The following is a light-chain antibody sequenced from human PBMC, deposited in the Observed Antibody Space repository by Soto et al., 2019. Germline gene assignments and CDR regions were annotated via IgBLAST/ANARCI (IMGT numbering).Light chain of an antibody. CDR2: DVS. Sequence: QSVLTQPASVSGSPGQSITISCTGTSSDVGGYKYVSWYQQHPGKAPKLMIFDVSNRPSGVSNRFSGSKSGNTASLTISGVQAEDVVDYYSSPYTSSSTLVVFAGGTKLTV. J-gene: IGLJ2*01. CDR3: SPYTSSSTLVV. CDR1: SSDVGGYKY. V-gene: IGLV2-14*01.